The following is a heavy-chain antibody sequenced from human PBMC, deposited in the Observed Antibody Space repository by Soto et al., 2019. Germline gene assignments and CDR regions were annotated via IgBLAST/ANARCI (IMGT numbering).Heavy chain of an antibody. CDR1: GYTFTSYG. J-gene: IGHJ6*02. V-gene: IGHV1-18*01. CDR3: ARARIAVALVYYYYGMDV. D-gene: IGHD6-19*01. Sequence: QVQLVQSGAEVKKPGASVKVSCKASGYTFTSYGISWVRQAPGQGLEWMGWISAYNGNTNYAQKLQGRVTMTTDTPTSTAYMELRSLRSDDTAVYYCARARIAVALVYYYYGMDVWGQGTTVTVSS. CDR2: ISAYNGNT.